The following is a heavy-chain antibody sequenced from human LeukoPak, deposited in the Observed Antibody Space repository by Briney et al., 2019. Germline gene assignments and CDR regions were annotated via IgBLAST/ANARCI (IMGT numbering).Heavy chain of an antibody. Sequence: PSETLSLTCTVSGGSISSYYWSWIRQPPGKGLEWIGYIYYSGSTNYNPSLKSRVTISVDTSKNQFSLKLSSVTAADTAVYYCARDLRWSTGYYYYYYMDVWGKGTTVTVSS. D-gene: IGHD4-23*01. CDR1: GGSISSYY. J-gene: IGHJ6*03. V-gene: IGHV4-59*01. CDR2: IYYSGST. CDR3: ARDLRWSTGYYYYYYMDV.